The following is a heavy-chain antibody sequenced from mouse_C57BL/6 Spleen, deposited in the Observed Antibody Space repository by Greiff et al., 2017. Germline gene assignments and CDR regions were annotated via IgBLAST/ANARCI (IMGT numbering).Heavy chain of an antibody. CDR1: GYTFTDYE. CDR2: IDPETGGT. Sequence: VQLQESGAELVRPGASVTLSCKASGYTFTDYEMHWVKQTPVHGLAWIGAIDPETGGTASNQKFKGKAILTADKSSSTAYMELRSLTSEDSAVYYCTRWSTVGDGAMDYWGQGTSVTVSS. D-gene: IGHD1-1*01. CDR3: TRWSTVGDGAMDY. V-gene: IGHV1-15*01. J-gene: IGHJ4*01.